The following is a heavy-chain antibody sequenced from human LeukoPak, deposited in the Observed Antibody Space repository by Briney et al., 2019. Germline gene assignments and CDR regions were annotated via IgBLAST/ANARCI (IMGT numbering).Heavy chain of an antibody. Sequence: ASVTVSCKASGYTFTSYGVSWVRQAPGQGLEWMGWISAYNGNTNYAQKLQGRVTMTTDTSTSTAYMELRSLRSDDTAVYYCARDLSPVVRGVPSSDYWGQGTLVTVSS. CDR1: GYTFTSYG. V-gene: IGHV1-18*01. J-gene: IGHJ4*02. CDR2: ISAYNGNT. D-gene: IGHD3-10*01. CDR3: ARDLSPVVRGVPSSDY.